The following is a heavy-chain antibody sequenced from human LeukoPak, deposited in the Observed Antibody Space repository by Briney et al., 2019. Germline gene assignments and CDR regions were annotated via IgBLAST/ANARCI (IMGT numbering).Heavy chain of an antibody. J-gene: IGHJ4*02. CDR2: IRYDGSKK. CDR1: GFIFSNYG. V-gene: IGHV3-30*02. CDR3: TTGVRDYGD. D-gene: IGHD4-17*01. Sequence: GGSLRLSCVASGFIFSNYGIHWVRQAPDKGLDWVAFIRYDGSKKYYADSVEGRFTISRDNSKNTLYLQMNSLKTEDTAVYYCTTGVRDYGDWGQGTLVTVSS.